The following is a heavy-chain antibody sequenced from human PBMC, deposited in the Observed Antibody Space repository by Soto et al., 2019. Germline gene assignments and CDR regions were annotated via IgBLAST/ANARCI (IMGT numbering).Heavy chain of an antibody. CDR2: INPSGGST. V-gene: IGHV1-46*01. CDR1: GNTFTSYY. CDR3: ARDKGYSYGLKPAYYFDY. Sequence: QVQLVQSGAEVKKPGAPVKVSCKAPGNTFTSYYMNWVRQAPGQGLEWMGIINPSGGSTSYAQKFQGRVTMTRDTSTSTVYMELSSLRSEDTAVYYCARDKGYSYGLKPAYYFDYWGQGTLVTVSS. J-gene: IGHJ4*02. D-gene: IGHD5-18*01.